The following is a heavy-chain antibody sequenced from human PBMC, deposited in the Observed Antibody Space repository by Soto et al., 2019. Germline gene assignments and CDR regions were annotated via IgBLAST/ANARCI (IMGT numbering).Heavy chain of an antibody. CDR2: ISYDGSRT. V-gene: IGHV3-30*03. J-gene: IGHJ5*01. D-gene: IGHD3-22*01. CDR1: GFIFSGSG. Sequence: QVQLVESGGGVVQPGRSLRLTCAASGFIFSGSGMHWVRQAPGKGLEWVALISYDGSRTYYADSVRDRFTISRENGQNTQYLQMNSLRAEDTAVYFCARWVGGSMYDNSGKYDSWGQGTLVIVSS. CDR3: ARWVGGSMYDNSGKYDS.